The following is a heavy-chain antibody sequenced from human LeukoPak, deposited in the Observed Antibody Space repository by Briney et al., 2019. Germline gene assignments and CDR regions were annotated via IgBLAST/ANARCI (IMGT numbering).Heavy chain of an antibody. CDR1: GGSISSYY. J-gene: IGHJ4*02. CDR2: IYYSGST. Sequence: TSETLSLTCTVSGGSISSYYWSWIRQPPGKGLEWIGYIYYSGSTNYNPSLKSRVTILVDTSKNQFSLKLKSVTAADTAVYYCARGERLGGDYWGQGTLVTVS. D-gene: IGHD3-16*01. V-gene: IGHV4-59*01. CDR3: ARGERLGGDY.